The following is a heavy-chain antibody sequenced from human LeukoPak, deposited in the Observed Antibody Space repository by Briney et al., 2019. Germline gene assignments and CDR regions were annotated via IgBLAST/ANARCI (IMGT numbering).Heavy chain of an antibody. D-gene: IGHD3-22*01. CDR1: GGSISSYY. Sequence: SETLSLTCTVSGGSISSYYWSWIRQPPGKGLEWIGYIYYSGSTNYNPSLKSRVTISVDTSKNQFSLKLSSVTAADTAVYYCARHRGAYYYDSSGYCRGAFDIWGQGTMVTVSS. J-gene: IGHJ3*02. V-gene: IGHV4-59*08. CDR2: IYYSGST. CDR3: ARHRGAYYYDSSGYCRGAFDI.